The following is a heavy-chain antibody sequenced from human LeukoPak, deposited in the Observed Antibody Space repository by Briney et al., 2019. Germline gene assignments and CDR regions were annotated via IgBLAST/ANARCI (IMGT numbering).Heavy chain of an antibody. CDR2: IYYSGST. J-gene: IGHJ4*02. CDR3: ARAGFGSSWARHFDY. CDR1: GGSISSYY. Sequence: PSEALSLTCTVSGGSISSYYWSWIRQPPGKGLEWIGYIYYSGSTNYNPSLKSRVTISVDTSKNQFSLKLSSVTAADTAVYYCARAGFGSSWARHFDYWGQGTLVTVSS. D-gene: IGHD6-13*01. V-gene: IGHV4-59*01.